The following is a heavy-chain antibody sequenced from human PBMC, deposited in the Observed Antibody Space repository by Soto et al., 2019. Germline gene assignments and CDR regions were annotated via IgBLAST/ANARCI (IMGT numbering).Heavy chain of an antibody. CDR3: ARPTTVTDAFDI. Sequence: ASVKVSCKASGYTFTSYGISWVRQAPGQGLEWMGIISPYNGNTNYAQKLQGRVTMTTDTSTSTVYMELSSLRSEDTAVYYCARPTTVTDAFDIWGQGTMVTVSS. V-gene: IGHV1-18*01. J-gene: IGHJ3*02. CDR2: ISPYNGNT. D-gene: IGHD4-4*01. CDR1: GYTFTSYG.